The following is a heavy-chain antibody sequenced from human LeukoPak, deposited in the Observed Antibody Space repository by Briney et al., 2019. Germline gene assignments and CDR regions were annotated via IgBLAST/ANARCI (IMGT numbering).Heavy chain of an antibody. CDR3: ARVGARGPYDFWSGYFDY. CDR2: ISYDGSNK. Sequence: GGSLRLSCAASGFTFSSYGMHWVRQAPGKGLEWVAVISYDGSNKYYADSVKGRFTISRDNSKNTLYLQMNSLRAEDTAVYYCARVGARGPYDFWSGYFDYWGQGTLVTVSS. CDR1: GFTFSSYG. D-gene: IGHD3-3*01. J-gene: IGHJ4*02. V-gene: IGHV3-30*19.